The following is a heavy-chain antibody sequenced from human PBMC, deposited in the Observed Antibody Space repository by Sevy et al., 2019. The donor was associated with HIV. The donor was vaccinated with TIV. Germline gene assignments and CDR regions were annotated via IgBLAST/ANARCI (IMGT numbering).Heavy chain of an antibody. Sequence: GGSLRLSCATSGFTFNSYSMNWVRQAPGKGLEWVSSISGSRTYIYHADSVKGRFTISRDNAKNSLHLQMNNLRAEDTAVYYCARGHPGIAVTVPNWFDPWGQGTLVTVSS. V-gene: IGHV3-21*01. CDR2: ISGSRTYI. D-gene: IGHD6-19*01. J-gene: IGHJ5*02. CDR3: ARGHPGIAVTVPNWFDP. CDR1: GFTFNSYS.